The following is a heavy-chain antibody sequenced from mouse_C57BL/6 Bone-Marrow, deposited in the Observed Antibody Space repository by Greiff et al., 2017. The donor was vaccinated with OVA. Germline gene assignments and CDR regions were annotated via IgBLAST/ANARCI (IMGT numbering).Heavy chain of an antibody. CDR3: ARLRRAMDY. CDR1: GYSFTGYY. V-gene: IGHV1-42*01. Sequence: VQLQQSGPELVKPGASVKIFCKASGYSFTGYYMNWVKQSPEKSLEWIGEINPSTGGTTYNQKFKAKATLTVDKSSSTAYMQLKSLTSEDSAVYYCARLRRAMDYWGQGTSVTVSS. CDR2: INPSTGGT. J-gene: IGHJ4*01. D-gene: IGHD2-12*01.